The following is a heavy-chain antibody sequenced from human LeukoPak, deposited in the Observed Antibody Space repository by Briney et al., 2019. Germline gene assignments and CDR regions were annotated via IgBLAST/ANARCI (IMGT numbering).Heavy chain of an antibody. CDR1: RGSFSSYG. J-gene: IGHJ4*02. D-gene: IGHD3-16*01. CDR3: ARRGGGEFDY. CDR2: IIPIVGVS. Sequence: SVKVSCKASRGSFSSYGISWVRQAPGQGLEWMGRIIPIVGVSNYAQKFQGRLTITAVKSTSTAYMELSSLSSEDTAVYFCARRGGGEFDYRGQGTLVTVSS. V-gene: IGHV1-69*04.